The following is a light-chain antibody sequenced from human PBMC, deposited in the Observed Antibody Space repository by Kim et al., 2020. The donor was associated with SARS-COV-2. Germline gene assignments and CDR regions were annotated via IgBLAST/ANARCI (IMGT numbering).Light chain of an antibody. V-gene: IGKV3-20*01. CDR2: DAS. CDR1: QNVDRNY. J-gene: IGKJ5*01. CDR3: HQYASSPLT. Sequence: APGGRATLSCRASQNVDRNYIAWYQQKPGQTPRLVIYDASSRATGIPDRFSGSGSGTDFTLSISRLEAEDFAVYYCHQYASSPLTFGQGTRLEIK.